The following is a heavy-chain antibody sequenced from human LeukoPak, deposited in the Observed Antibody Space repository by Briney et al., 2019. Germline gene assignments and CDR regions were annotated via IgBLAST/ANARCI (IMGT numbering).Heavy chain of an antibody. CDR3: AKDPDTSGPRREYYFDY. Sequence: GGSLRLSCAASGFTFSSYAMSWVRQAPGKGLEWVSAISGSGGSTYYADSVKGRFTISRDNSKNTLYLQMNSLRAEDTAVYYCAKDPDTSGPRREYYFDYWGQGTLVTVSS. V-gene: IGHV3-23*01. CDR2: ISGSGGST. J-gene: IGHJ4*02. D-gene: IGHD3-22*01. CDR1: GFTFSSYA.